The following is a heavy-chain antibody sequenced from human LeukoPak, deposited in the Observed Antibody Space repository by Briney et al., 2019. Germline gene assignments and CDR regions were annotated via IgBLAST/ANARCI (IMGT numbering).Heavy chain of an antibody. D-gene: IGHD4-17*01. V-gene: IGHV4-59*13. Sequence: SETLSLTCTVSGASISNYYWSWIRQPPGGGLEWIGYFFSSGSTRYNPSLKTRVTISVDTSKNQLSLKMTSVSAADTALYYCARGGVIRSGDYHFDFWGQGTPVTVSS. CDR3: ARGGVIRSGDYHFDF. J-gene: IGHJ4*02. CDR2: FFSSGST. CDR1: GASISNYY.